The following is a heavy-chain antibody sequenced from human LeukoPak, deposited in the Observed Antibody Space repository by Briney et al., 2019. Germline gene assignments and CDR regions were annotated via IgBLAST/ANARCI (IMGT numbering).Heavy chain of an antibody. CDR1: GYTFTGYY. CDR2: INPNSGGT. Sequence: GASVKVSCKASGYTFTGYYMHWVRRAPGQGLEWMGWINPNSGGTNYAQKFQGRVTMTRDTSISTAYMELSRLRSDDTAVYYCARDGVVVVADGNYYFDYWGQGTLVTVSS. J-gene: IGHJ4*02. V-gene: IGHV1-2*02. D-gene: IGHD2-15*01. CDR3: ARDGVVVVADGNYYFDY.